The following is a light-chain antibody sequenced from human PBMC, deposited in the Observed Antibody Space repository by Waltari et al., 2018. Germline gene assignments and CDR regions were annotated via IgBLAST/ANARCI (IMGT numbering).Light chain of an antibody. CDR1: SFNTGKNH. V-gene: IGLV1-51*02. CDR3: GVWDSRLKAYV. Sequence: QSVVTQPPSVSAAPGQKVTISCSGSSFNTGKNHVPWYKQHPGTAPKLLICETDKRPSVIPDRFSGSKSGTSATLGVTGLQAGEEAYYYCGVWDSRLKAYVFGPGTSVAVL. J-gene: IGLJ1*01. CDR2: ETD.